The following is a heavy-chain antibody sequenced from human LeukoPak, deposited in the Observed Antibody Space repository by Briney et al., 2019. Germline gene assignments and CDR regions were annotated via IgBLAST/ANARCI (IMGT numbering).Heavy chain of an antibody. CDR1: GFTFRTYA. CDR2: ISGSGGST. D-gene: IGHD3-22*01. CDR3: AKAPTKITMIVADY. V-gene: IGHV3-23*01. J-gene: IGHJ4*02. Sequence: GGSLRLSCAASGFTFRTYAMSWVRQAPGKGLEWVSGISGSGGSTYYADSVKGRFTISRDNSKNTLYLQMNSLRAEDTAVYYCAKAPTKITMIVADYWGQGTLVTVSS.